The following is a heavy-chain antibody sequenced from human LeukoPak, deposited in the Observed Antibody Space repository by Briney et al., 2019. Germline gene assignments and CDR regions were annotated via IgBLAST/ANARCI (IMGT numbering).Heavy chain of an antibody. CDR2: INRSGST. CDR3: ARTPYDSSGYYDDFDY. D-gene: IGHD3-22*01. V-gene: IGHV4-34*01. CDR1: GGSFSGYY. Sequence: PSETLSLTCAVYGGSFSGYYWSWIRQPPGKGLEWIGEINRSGSTNYNPSLKSRVTISVDTSKNQFSLKLSSVTAADTAVYYCARTPYDSSGYYDDFDYWGQGTLVTVSS. J-gene: IGHJ4*02.